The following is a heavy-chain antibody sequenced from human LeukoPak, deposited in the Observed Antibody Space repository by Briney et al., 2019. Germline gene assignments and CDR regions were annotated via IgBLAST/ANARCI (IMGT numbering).Heavy chain of an antibody. Sequence: GRSLRLSCASSGFTFSSYGMHWVRQAPGKGLEWVAVISYDGSNKYYADSVKGRFTISRDNSKNTLYLQMNSLRAEDTAVYYCAKMGVSPEYDSSGYLYYFDYWGQGTLVTVSS. CDR2: ISYDGSNK. CDR1: GFTFSSYG. V-gene: IGHV3-30*18. CDR3: AKMGVSPEYDSSGYLYYFDY. J-gene: IGHJ4*02. D-gene: IGHD3-22*01.